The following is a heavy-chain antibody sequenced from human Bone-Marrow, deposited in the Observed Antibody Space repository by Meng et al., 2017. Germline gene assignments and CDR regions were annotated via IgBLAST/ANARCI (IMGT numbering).Heavy chain of an antibody. CDR3: GYYYYDSSGLPGAFDI. V-gene: IGHV4-61*01. D-gene: IGHD3-22*01. J-gene: IGHJ3*02. CDR2: IYYSGST. Sequence: ESLKISCTVSGGSVSSGSYYWSWIRQPPGKGLEWIGYIYYSGSTNYNPSLKSRVTISVDTSTNQFSLKLSSVTAADTAVYYCGYYYYDSSGLPGAFDIWGQGTMVTVSS. CDR1: GGSVSSGSYY.